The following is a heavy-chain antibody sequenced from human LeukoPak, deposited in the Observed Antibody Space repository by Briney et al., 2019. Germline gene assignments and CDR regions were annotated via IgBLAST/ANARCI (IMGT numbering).Heavy chain of an antibody. CDR2: INHSGST. J-gene: IGHJ6*03. CDR1: GGSFSGYY. V-gene: IGHV4-34*01. Sequence: TSETLSLTCAVYGGSFSGYYWSWIHQPPGKGLEWIGEINHSGSTNYNPSLKSRVTISVDTSKNQFSLKLSSVTAADTAVYYCARGPSPNYDFWSGNYAHYYYYMDVWGKGTTVTVSS. D-gene: IGHD3-3*01. CDR3: ARGPSPNYDFWSGNYAHYYYYMDV.